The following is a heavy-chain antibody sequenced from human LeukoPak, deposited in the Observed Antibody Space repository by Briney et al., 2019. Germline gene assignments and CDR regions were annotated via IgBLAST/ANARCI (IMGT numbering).Heavy chain of an antibody. CDR1: GYTFTGYY. CDR2: INPNSGGT. Sequence: GASVKVSCKASGYTFTGYYMHWVRQAPGQGLEWMGWINPNSGGTNYAQKFQGWVTMTRDTSISTAYMELSRLRSDDTAVYYCARDPFAVAGTYYDYWGQGTLVTVSS. V-gene: IGHV1-2*04. D-gene: IGHD6-19*01. J-gene: IGHJ4*02. CDR3: ARDPFAVAGTYYDY.